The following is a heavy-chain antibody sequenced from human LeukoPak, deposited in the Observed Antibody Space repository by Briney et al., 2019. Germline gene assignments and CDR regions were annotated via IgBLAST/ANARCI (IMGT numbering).Heavy chain of an antibody. CDR1: GGTFSTYA. D-gene: IGHD6-13*01. CDR2: IVPILGTA. V-gene: IGHV1-69*04. J-gene: IGHJ4*02. CDR3: ARVPQGSSWPYYFDY. Sequence: SGKVSFKASGGTFSTYAISLVRQAPGQGLELLGRIVPILGTANYAQNFQGRGTITADRATTTAYMELISMRSEDTAVYYCARVPQGSSWPYYFDYWGQGTLVNVSS.